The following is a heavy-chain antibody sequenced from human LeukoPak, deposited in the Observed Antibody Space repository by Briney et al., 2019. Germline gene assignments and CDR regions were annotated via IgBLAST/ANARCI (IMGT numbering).Heavy chain of an antibody. CDR3: ARESVPPYCGGDCCPDY. CDR1: GGTFSSYA. Sequence: SVKVSCKASGGTFSSYAISWVRHAPGQGIEWMGRIIPIFGTANYAQKFQGRVTITTDESTSTAYMELSSLRSEDTAVYYCARESVPPYCGGDCCPDYWGQGTLVTVSS. J-gene: IGHJ4*02. V-gene: IGHV1-69*05. D-gene: IGHD2-21*02. CDR2: IIPIFGTA.